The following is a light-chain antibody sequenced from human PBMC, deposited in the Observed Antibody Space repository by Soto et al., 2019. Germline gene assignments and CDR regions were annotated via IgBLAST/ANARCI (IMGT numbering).Light chain of an antibody. CDR3: ASWDDSLNGHWV. CDR2: NNS. Sequence: QPVLTQAPSASGTPGQRVTISCSGSNSNIGGNSVSWYHHLPGTAPKLLIFNNSQRPSGVPDRFSGSKSGTSASLAISGLQSEDEADYYCASWDDSLNGHWVFGGGTKVTV. J-gene: IGLJ3*02. CDR1: NSNIGGNS. V-gene: IGLV1-44*01.